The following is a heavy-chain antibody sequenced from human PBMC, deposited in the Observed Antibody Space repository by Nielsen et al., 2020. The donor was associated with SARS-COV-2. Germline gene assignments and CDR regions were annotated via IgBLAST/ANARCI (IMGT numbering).Heavy chain of an antibody. D-gene: IGHD3/OR15-3a*01. CDR1: GYTFTDYY. J-gene: IGHJ6*02. CDR3: ARARATIFGLVMSYGMDV. Sequence: ASVKVSCKASGYTFTDYYIHWARQAPGQGLEWMGRINPYSGGTNYAQKFQGTVTKTRDASISTVYMELTSDDTAVYYCARARATIFGLVMSYGMDVWGQGTTVTVSS. V-gene: IGHV1-2*06. CDR2: INPYSGGT.